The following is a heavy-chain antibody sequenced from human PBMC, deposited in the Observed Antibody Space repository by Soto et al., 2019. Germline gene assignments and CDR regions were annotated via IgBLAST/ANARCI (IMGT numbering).Heavy chain of an antibody. D-gene: IGHD3-22*01. CDR3: AREFDYYYDSSGYYPTHYYCGMDV. Sequence: ASVKVSCKASGYTFTSYYMHWVRQAPGQGLEWMGIINPSGGSTSYAQKFQGRVTMTRDTSTSTVYMELSSLRSEDTAVYYCAREFDYYYDSSGYYPTHYYCGMDVWGQGTTVTVSS. V-gene: IGHV1-46*01. CDR2: INPSGGST. CDR1: GYTFTSYY. J-gene: IGHJ6*02.